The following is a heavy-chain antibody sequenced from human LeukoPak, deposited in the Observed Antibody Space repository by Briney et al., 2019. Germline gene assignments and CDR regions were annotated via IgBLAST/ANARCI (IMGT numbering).Heavy chain of an antibody. J-gene: IGHJ4*02. Sequence: GGSLRLSCAASGFTFSTYWMNWLRQAPGKGLEWVANIKQDGGEKYYVDSVKGRFTISRDNAKNSLYLQMNSLRAEDTAVYYCARGRYCSGNRCSFFDYWGQGTLVTVSS. CDR1: GFTFSTYW. CDR3: ARGRYCSGNRCSFFDY. CDR2: IKQDGGEK. D-gene: IGHD2-15*01. V-gene: IGHV3-7*01.